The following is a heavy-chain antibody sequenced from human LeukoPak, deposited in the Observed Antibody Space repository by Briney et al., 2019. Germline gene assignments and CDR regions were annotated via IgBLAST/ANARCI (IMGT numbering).Heavy chain of an antibody. Sequence: SETLSLTCTVSGASISSYYWSWIRQPPGKGLEWLGYIYTSGSTNYNPPLKSRVTISVDTSTNQFSLKLRSVTAADTAVYYCARHPWDYDILTGYFEGRRDAFDVWGQGTMVTVSS. CDR3: ARHPWDYDILTGYFEGRRDAFDV. D-gene: IGHD3-9*01. V-gene: IGHV4-4*09. J-gene: IGHJ3*01. CDR1: GASISSYY. CDR2: IYTSGST.